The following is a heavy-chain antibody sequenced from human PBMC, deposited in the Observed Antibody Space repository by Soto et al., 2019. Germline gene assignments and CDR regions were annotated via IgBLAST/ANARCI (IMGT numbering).Heavy chain of an antibody. CDR3: GGGGRVRGVIFGFDQ. Sequence: PSETLSLTCPVNGGSFSDYYWTWIRQPPGKGLEWIGEVNHGGSTHYNPSLKSRVSISVDTSKKQFSLNLTFVTAADTAVYYCGGGGRVRGVIFGFDQWGEGTLVTVSS. V-gene: IGHV4-34*01. D-gene: IGHD3-10*01. CDR1: GGSFSDYY. J-gene: IGHJ4*02. CDR2: VNHGGST.